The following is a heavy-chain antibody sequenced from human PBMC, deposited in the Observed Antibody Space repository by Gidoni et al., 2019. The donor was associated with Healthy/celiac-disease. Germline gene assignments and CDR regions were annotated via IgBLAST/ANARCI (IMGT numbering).Heavy chain of an antibody. V-gene: IGHV3-30*03. Sequence: QVQLVESGGGVVQPGRSLRLSCAASGFTFSSYGMHWVRQAPGKGLEWVAVISYDGSNKYYADSVKGRFTISRDNSKNTLYLQMNSLRAEDTAVYYCATEDDMPGYWGQGTLVTVSS. D-gene: IGHD3-9*01. CDR1: GFTFSSYG. CDR3: ATEDDMPGY. CDR2: ISYDGSNK. J-gene: IGHJ4*02.